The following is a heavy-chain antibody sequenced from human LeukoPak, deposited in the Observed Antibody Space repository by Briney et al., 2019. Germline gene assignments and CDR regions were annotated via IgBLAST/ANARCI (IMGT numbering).Heavy chain of an antibody. CDR3: ARYRMVSYYFDN. D-gene: IGHD2-21*01. V-gene: IGHV3-74*01. CDR1: GFTFKSYW. Sequence: GGSLRLSCAASGFTFKSYWMYWVRQAPGKGLVWVSRINTDGSTTTYADSVKGRFTISRDNANNMVYLQMNSLRAEDTAVYYCARYRMVSYYFDNWGQGTLVTVSS. CDR2: INTDGSTT. J-gene: IGHJ4*02.